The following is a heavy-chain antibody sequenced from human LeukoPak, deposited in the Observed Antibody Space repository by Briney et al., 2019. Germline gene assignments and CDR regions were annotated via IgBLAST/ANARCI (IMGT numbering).Heavy chain of an antibody. CDR3: ARGRSGFED. Sequence: PSETLSLTCAVYGGSFSGYYWSWIRQPPGKGLEWIGEINHSGSTNYNPSLKSRVTISVDTSKNQFSLKLSYVTAADTAVYYCARGRSGFEDWGQGTLVTVSS. D-gene: IGHD5-24*01. J-gene: IGHJ5*02. V-gene: IGHV4-34*01. CDR1: GGSFSGYY. CDR2: INHSGST.